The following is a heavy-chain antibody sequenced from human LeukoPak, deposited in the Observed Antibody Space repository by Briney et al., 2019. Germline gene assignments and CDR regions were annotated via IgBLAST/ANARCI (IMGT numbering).Heavy chain of an antibody. CDR3: ARGGGWYVVDY. CDR1: GLTFRINS. CDR2: IISSSSYI. J-gene: IGHJ4*02. D-gene: IGHD6-19*01. Sequence: GGPLTLPCAPSGLTFRINSMIWVRQAPGKGLEWVSGIISSSSYIYYADSVKGRFIISCNNAKNSLYLLMHRLRSEDTAVYYCARGGGWYVVDYWGQGTLVTVSS. V-gene: IGHV3-21*01.